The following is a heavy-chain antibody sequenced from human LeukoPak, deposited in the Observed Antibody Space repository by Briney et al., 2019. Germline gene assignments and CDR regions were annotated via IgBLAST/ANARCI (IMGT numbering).Heavy chain of an antibody. CDR2: IIPIFGTA. CDR1: GGTFSSYA. CDR3: ARGNYDFWSGVLDP. Sequence: GASVTVSCKASGGTFSSYAISWVRQAPGQGLEWMGGIIPIFGTANYAQKFQGRVTITTDESTSTAYMELSSLRSEDTAVYYCARGNYDFWSGVLDPWGQGTLVTVSS. D-gene: IGHD3-3*01. V-gene: IGHV1-69*05. J-gene: IGHJ5*02.